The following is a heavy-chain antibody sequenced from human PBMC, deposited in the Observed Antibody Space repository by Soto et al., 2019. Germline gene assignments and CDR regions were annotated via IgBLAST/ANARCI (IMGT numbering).Heavy chain of an antibody. Sequence: ASVKVSCKASGGTFSSYAISWVRQAPGQGLEWMGGIIPIFGTANYAQKFQGRVTITADESTSTAYMELSSLRSEDTAVYYCAREKWAMTNFDYSGQGTLVTVSS. CDR2: IIPIFGTA. J-gene: IGHJ4*02. V-gene: IGHV1-69*13. CDR3: AREKWAMTNFDY. D-gene: IGHD2-2*01. CDR1: GGTFSSYA.